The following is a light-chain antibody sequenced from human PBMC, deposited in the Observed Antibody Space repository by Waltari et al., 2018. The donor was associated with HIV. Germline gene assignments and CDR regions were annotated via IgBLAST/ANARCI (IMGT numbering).Light chain of an antibody. CDR2: KNY. V-gene: IGLV1-47*01. CDR1: SSNIGHAN. CDR3: VGWDSSLSAYV. Sequence: QSVLTQPPSASGTPGQTVPISCSGGSSNIGHANVYWYQQLPGMTPKLLIYKNYVRPSGVPDRFAGSKSGTSASLAISGLRSEDEADYYCVGWDSSLSAYVFGAGTKVTVL. J-gene: IGLJ1*01.